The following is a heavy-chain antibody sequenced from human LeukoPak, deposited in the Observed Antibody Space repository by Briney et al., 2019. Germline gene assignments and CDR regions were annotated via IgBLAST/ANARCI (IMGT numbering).Heavy chain of an antibody. J-gene: IGHJ4*02. D-gene: IGHD2/OR15-2a*01. CDR1: GYTFTGYY. CDR2: INPNSGGT. V-gene: IGHV1-2*02. CDR3: ARDSRTWSSSPTFYDY. Sequence: WASVKVSCKASGYTFTGYYMHWVRQAPGQGLEWMGWINPNSGGTNYAQKFQGRVTMTRDTSISTAYMELSRLRSDDTAVYYCARDSRTWSSSPTFYDYWGQGTLVTVSS.